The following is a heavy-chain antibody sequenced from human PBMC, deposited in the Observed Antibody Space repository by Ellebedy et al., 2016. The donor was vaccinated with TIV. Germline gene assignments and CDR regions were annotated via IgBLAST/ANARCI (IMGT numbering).Heavy chain of an antibody. V-gene: IGHV3-49*03. D-gene: IGHD1-1*01. CDR1: GFTFGDYS. J-gene: IGHJ6*02. CDR3: GRDWNDIKYYYYGMDV. Sequence: GESLKISCTASGFTFGDYSMNWFRQAPGKGLEWVGCIRNKASGGTTDYAASVEGRFTISRDDSNIIAYRQMNSRRTEDTAVYYCGRDWNDIKYYYYGMDVWGQGTTVTVSS. CDR2: IRNKASGGTT.